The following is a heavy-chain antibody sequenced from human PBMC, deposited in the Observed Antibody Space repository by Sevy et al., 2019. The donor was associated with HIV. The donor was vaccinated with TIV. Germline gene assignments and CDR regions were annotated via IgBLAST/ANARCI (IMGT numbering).Heavy chain of an antibody. Sequence: GGSLRLSCTASGFIFGDYGMSWVRQAPGKGLEWIAFFKSKSHGGTTENAESLKGRFTISSNDSKNILIMQMSNLKTEDSSVYYWTGWSGSQAIFDYWGQGTLVTVSS. D-gene: IGHD3-3*01. V-gene: IGHV3-49*04. CDR1: GFIFGDYG. CDR3: TGWSGSQAIFDY. J-gene: IGHJ4*02. CDR2: FKSKSHGGTT.